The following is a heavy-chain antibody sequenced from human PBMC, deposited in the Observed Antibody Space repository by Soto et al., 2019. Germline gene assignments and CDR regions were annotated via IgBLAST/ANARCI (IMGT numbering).Heavy chain of an antibody. V-gene: IGHV3-23*01. CDR1: GFTFSSYA. D-gene: IGHD3-22*01. CDR3: AKDRPDYYDSSGYRDYFDY. CDR2: ISGSGGST. Sequence: SGGSLRLSCAASGFTFSSYAMSWVRQAPGKGLEWVSAISGSGGSTYYADSVKGRFTISRDNSKNTLYLQMNSLRAEDTAVYYCAKDRPDYYDSSGYRDYFDYWGQGTLVTVSS. J-gene: IGHJ4*02.